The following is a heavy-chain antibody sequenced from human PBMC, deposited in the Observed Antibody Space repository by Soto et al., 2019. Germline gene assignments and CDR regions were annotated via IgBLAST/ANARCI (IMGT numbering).Heavy chain of an antibody. J-gene: IGHJ4*02. Sequence: GGPLSLSYAASGFTLRRYWMSWVRQAPGKGLEWLSYISGSGNTIYYADSVKGRFTISRDNAKNSLYLQMNSLRDEDMAVYYCARVTGSAPPRFDYWGQGTLVTVSS. CDR1: GFTLRRYW. CDR3: ARVTGSAPPRFDY. V-gene: IGHV3-48*02. CDR2: ISGSGNTI.